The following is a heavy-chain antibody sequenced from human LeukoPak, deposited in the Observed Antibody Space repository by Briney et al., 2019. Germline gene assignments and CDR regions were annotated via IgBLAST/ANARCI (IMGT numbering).Heavy chain of an antibody. CDR2: ISGSGGST. CDR1: GFTFRNSM. CDR3: AKGLLRGLDV. V-gene: IGHV3-23*01. D-gene: IGHD4-17*01. J-gene: IGHJ6*02. Sequence: GGSLRLSCAASGFTFRNSMISWVRQPPGKGLEWFTAISGSGGSTYYADSVKGRFSISRDNSKNTVYLQMNSLRAEDTAIYYCAKGLLRGLDVWGQGTTVTVSS.